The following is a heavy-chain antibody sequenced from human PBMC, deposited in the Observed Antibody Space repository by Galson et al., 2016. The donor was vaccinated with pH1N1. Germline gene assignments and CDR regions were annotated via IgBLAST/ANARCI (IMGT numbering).Heavy chain of an antibody. CDR1: GGSISSYY. V-gene: IGHV4-59*01. D-gene: IGHD5/OR15-5a*01. CDR2: MYYTGST. J-gene: IGHJ6*03. Sequence: ETLSLTCTVSGGSISSYYWGWIRQPPGKGLEWIGYMYYTGSTNYNPSLKSRVTISLDTSKNQFSLRLNSVTAADTAVYYCASTKLVSGPLYMDVWGKGTTVIVSS. CDR3: ASTKLVSGPLYMDV.